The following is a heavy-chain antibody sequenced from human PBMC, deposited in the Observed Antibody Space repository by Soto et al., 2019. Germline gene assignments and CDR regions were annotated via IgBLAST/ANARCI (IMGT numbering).Heavy chain of an antibody. CDR3: AKDKTGTPYYYYYYMDV. CDR2: ISWNSGSI. J-gene: IGHJ6*03. Sequence: HPGGSLRLSCAASGFTFDDYAMHWVRQAPGKGLEWVSGISWNSGSIGYADSVKGRFTISRDNAKNSLYLQMNSLRAEDTALYYCAKDKTGTPYYYYYYMDVWGKGTTVTVSS. V-gene: IGHV3-9*01. CDR1: GFTFDDYA. D-gene: IGHD1-1*01.